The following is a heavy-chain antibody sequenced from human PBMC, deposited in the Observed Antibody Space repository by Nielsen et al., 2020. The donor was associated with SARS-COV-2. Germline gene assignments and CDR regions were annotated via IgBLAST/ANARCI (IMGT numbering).Heavy chain of an antibody. V-gene: IGHV3-23*03. CDR1: GFTFSSYA. CDR2: IYSGGSST. CDR3: AKPPGYGDFAFDI. Sequence: GESLKISCAASGFTFSSYAMSWVRQAPGKGLEWVSVIYSGGSSTYYADSVKGRFTISRDNSKNTLYLQMNSLRAEDTAVYYCAKPPGYGDFAFDIWGQGTMVTVSS. J-gene: IGHJ3*02. D-gene: IGHD4-17*01.